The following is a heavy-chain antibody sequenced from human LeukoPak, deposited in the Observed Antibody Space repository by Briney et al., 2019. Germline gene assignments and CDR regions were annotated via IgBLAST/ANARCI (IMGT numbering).Heavy chain of an antibody. CDR3: ASLSYCGGDCYSGFGY. CDR2: IRGSGGST. Sequence: PGGSLRLSCAASGFTFSSYAMSWVRQGPGKGLEWVSAIRGSGGSTYYADSVKGRFTISRDNSKNTLYMQMNSLRAEDTAVCYCASLSYCGGDCYSGFGYWGQGTLVTVSS. J-gene: IGHJ4*02. D-gene: IGHD2-21*02. CDR1: GFTFSSYA. V-gene: IGHV3-23*01.